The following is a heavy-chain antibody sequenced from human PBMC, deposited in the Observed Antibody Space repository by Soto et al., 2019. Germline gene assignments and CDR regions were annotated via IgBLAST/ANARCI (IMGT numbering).Heavy chain of an antibody. V-gene: IGHV3-9*02. J-gene: IGHJ4*02. Sequence: EVQLVESGGGLVQPGRSLRLSCVASGFTADDYALHWVRQAPGKGLEWVSGISSNSDTIHYADSVKGRFTISRDNAKNSLCLQMNSLRPEDTAAYYCAKDMKWGGMTTIHYFDSWGQGTLVTVSS. CDR2: ISSNSDTI. CDR1: GFTADDYA. CDR3: AKDMKWGGMTTIHYFDS. D-gene: IGHD4-17*01.